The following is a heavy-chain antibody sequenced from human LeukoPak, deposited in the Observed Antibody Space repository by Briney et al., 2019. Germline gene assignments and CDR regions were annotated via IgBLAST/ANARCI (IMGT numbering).Heavy chain of an antibody. D-gene: IGHD3-10*01. CDR2: IYHSGST. V-gene: IGHV4-30-2*01. CDR3: AEFGSLDAFDI. J-gene: IGHJ3*02. CDR1: GGSISSGGYY. Sequence: SETLSLTCTVSGGSISSGGYYWSWIRQPPGKGLEWIGYIYHSGSTYYNPSLKSRVTISVDTSKNQFSLKLSSVTAADTAVYYCAEFGSLDAFDIWGQGTMVTVSS.